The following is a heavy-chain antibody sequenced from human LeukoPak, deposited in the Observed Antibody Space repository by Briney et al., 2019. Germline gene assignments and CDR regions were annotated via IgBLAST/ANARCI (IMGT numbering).Heavy chain of an antibody. Sequence: AGGSLRLSCAASGFTFSSYSMNWVRQAPGKGLKWVSSISSSSSYIYYADSVKGRFTISRDNAKNSLYLQMNSLRAEDTAVYYCARRIAQQLVSVSYQSDYWGQGTLVTVSS. CDR2: ISSSSSYI. CDR1: GFTFSSYS. D-gene: IGHD6-13*01. V-gene: IGHV3-21*01. J-gene: IGHJ4*02. CDR3: ARRIAQQLVSVSYQSDY.